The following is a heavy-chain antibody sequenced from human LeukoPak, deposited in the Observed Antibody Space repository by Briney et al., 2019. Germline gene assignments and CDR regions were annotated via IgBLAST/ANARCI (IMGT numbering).Heavy chain of an antibody. CDR2: IYYSGST. CDR3: ARQIYGDYGLDAFDI. CDR1: GGSISSSSYY. V-gene: IGHV4-39*07. J-gene: IGHJ3*02. D-gene: IGHD4-17*01. Sequence: RPSETLSLTCTVSGGSISSSSYYWGWIRQPPGKGLEWIGSIYYSGSTYYNPSLKSRVTISVDTSKNQFSLKLSSVTAADTAVYYCARQIYGDYGLDAFDIWGQGTMVTVSS.